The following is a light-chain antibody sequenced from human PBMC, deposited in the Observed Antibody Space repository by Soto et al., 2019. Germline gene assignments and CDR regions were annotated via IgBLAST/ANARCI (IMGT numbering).Light chain of an antibody. V-gene: IGKV3-15*01. CDR2: AAS. Sequence: EIVMTQSPATLSVSPGERATLACRASESIWESLAWYQQKQGQAPRLLIYAASTRATGIPARFSGSGSGTDFTLTVNSLQSEDIAVYYCEQYAKWPPTFGQGTKVEIK. CDR3: EQYAKWPPT. CDR1: ESIWES. J-gene: IGKJ1*01.